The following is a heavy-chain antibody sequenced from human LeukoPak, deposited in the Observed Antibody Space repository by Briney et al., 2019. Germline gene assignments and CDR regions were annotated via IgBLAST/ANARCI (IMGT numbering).Heavy chain of an antibody. J-gene: IGHJ3*02. D-gene: IGHD6-6*01. CDR1: GGSISSGGYY. CDR2: IYSGGST. V-gene: IGHV3-53*04. Sequence: PSETLSLTCTVSGGSISSGGYYWSWVRQAPGKGLEWVSVIYSGGSTYYADSVKGRFTISRHNSKNTLYLQMNSLRAEDTAVYYCARSHEYSSHYAFDIWGQGTMVTVSS. CDR3: ARSHEYSSHYAFDI.